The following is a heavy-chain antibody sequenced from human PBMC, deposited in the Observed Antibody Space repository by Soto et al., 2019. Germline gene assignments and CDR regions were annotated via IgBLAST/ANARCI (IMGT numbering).Heavy chain of an antibody. V-gene: IGHV1-18*01. Sequence: ASVKVSCKASGYTFTSYGISWVRQAPGQGLEWMGWISAYNGNTNYAQKLQGRVTMTTDTSTSTAYMELRSLRSDDTAVYYCAREVRPDCSSTSCYDAFDIWGQGTMVTVSS. D-gene: IGHD2-2*01. CDR2: ISAYNGNT. J-gene: IGHJ3*02. CDR1: GYTFTSYG. CDR3: AREVRPDCSSTSCYDAFDI.